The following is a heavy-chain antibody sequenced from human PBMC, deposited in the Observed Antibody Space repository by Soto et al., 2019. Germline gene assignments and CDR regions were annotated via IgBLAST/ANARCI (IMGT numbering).Heavy chain of an antibody. Sequence: ASVKVSCKASGYTFTAYYIHWVRQAPGQGLEWMGWINPNSGGTNYAQKFQGRVTMTRDTSISTAYMELSRLRSDDTAVYYCARVHYDSVPADYWGQGTQVTV. CDR2: INPNSGGT. D-gene: IGHD3-22*01. CDR3: ARVHYDSVPADY. J-gene: IGHJ4*02. CDR1: GYTFTAYY. V-gene: IGHV1-2*02.